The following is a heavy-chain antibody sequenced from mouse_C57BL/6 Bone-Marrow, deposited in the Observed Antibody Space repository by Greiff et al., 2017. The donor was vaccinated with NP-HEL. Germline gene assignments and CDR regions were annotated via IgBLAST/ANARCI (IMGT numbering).Heavy chain of an antibody. CDR3: ARWKIYFTRGPYFDY. D-gene: IGHD2-1*01. CDR1: GYTFTSYW. J-gene: IGHJ2*01. Sequence: QVQLQQPGAELVMPGASVKLSCKASGYTFTSYWMHWVKQRPGQGLEWIGEIDPSDSYTNYNQKFKGKSTLTVDKSSSTAYMQLSSLTSEDSAVYYCARWKIYFTRGPYFDYWGQGTTLTVSS. CDR2: IDPSDSYT. V-gene: IGHV1-69*01.